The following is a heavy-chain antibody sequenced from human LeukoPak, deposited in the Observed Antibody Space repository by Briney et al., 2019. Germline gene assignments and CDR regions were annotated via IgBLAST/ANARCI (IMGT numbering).Heavy chain of an antibody. D-gene: IGHD3-22*01. V-gene: IGHV4-4*07. CDR3: ASMYYDSNPFDY. CDR2: IYTSGST. CDR1: GGSISSYY. J-gene: IGHJ4*02. Sequence: PSETLSLTCTVSGGSISSYYWSWIRQPAGKGLEWIGRIYTSGSTYYNPSLRSRVTMSVDTSKNQFSLKLSSVTAADTAVYYCASMYYDSNPFDYWGQGTLVTVSS.